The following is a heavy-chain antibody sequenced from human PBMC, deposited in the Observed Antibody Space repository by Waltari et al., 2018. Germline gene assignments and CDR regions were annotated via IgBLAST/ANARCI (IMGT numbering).Heavy chain of an antibody. CDR1: GYTFTSYD. CDR2: RNPNSGNT. D-gene: IGHD2-2*01. V-gene: IGHV1-8*03. CDR3: ARGSSTSLVVDYYYMDV. Sequence: QVQLVQSGAEVKKPGASVKVSCRASGYTFTSYDVNWVRQATGQGLGWMGWRNPNSGNTGYAQKFQGRVTITRNTSISTAYMELSSLRSEDTAVYYCARGSSTSLVVDYYYMDVWGKGTTVTISS. J-gene: IGHJ6*03.